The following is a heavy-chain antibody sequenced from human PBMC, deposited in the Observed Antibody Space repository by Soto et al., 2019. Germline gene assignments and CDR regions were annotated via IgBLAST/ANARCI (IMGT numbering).Heavy chain of an antibody. CDR2: ISGSGGST. V-gene: IGHV3-23*01. CDR1: EVTFNNHA. J-gene: IGHJ6*02. CDR3: AKMQQSNGMDV. D-gene: IGHD4-4*01. Sequence: EVQMLESGGGLAHPGGSLRLSCAASEVTFNNHAMTWVRQAPGKGLEWVSTISGSGGSTYSADSVKGRFTISRDNSYHTLYLEMNSLRVEDTAIYYCAKMQQSNGMDVWGQGTTVTVSS.